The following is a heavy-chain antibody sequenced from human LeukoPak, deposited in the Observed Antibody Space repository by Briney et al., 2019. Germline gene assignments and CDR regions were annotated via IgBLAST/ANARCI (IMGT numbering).Heavy chain of an antibody. V-gene: IGHV1-18*01. CDR1: GYTLTSYG. CDR2: ISAYNGNT. CDR3: ARDRRIAAAGVIDY. Sequence: ASVKVSCKASGYTLTSYGISWVRQAPGQGLEWMGWISAYNGNTNYAQKLQGRVTMTTDTSTSTAYMELRSLRSDDTAVYYCARDRRIAAAGVIDYWGQGTLVTVSS. D-gene: IGHD6-13*01. J-gene: IGHJ4*02.